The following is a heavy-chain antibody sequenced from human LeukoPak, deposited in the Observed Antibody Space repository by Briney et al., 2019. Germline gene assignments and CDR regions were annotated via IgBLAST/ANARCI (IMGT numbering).Heavy chain of an antibody. Sequence: SETLSLTCTVSGGSISSYYWSWIRQPPGKGLEWIGYIYYSGSTNYNPSLKSRVTISVDTSKNQFSLKLSAVTAADTAVYYCARAAAAAVNWFDPWGQRTVVSV. CDR2: IYYSGST. V-gene: IGHV4-59*01. J-gene: IGHJ5*02. D-gene: IGHD6-13*01. CDR1: GGSISSYY. CDR3: ARAAAAAVNWFDP.